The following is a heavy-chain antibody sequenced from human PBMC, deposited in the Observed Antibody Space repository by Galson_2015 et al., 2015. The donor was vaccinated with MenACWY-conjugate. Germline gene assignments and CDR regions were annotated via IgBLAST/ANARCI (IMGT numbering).Heavy chain of an antibody. CDR1: GASISSYY. V-gene: IGHV4-59*01. CDR2: ISYSGTT. CDR3: ARGRGSYYGLLDH. Sequence: LSLTCTVSGASISSYYWAWIRQSPGNKLDWTGYISYSGTTDYNPSFKSRVTISVDSSENQFSLKLNSVTASDTAVYYCARGRGSYYGLLDHWGQGTPVTVSS. J-gene: IGHJ4*02. D-gene: IGHD3-16*01.